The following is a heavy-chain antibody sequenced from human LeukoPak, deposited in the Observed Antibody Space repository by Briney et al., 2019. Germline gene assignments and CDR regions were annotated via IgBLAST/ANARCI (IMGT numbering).Heavy chain of an antibody. CDR1: GYTFTSYD. CDR2: MNPNSGNT. CDR3: ASLPSADSYGQGDY. D-gene: IGHD5-18*01. J-gene: IGHJ4*02. V-gene: IGHV1-8*01. Sequence: GASVKVSCKASGYTFTSYDINWVRQATGQGLEWMGWMNPNSGNTGYAQKFQGRVTMTRNTSISTAYMELNRLRSDDTAVYYCASLPSADSYGQGDYWGQGTLVTVSS.